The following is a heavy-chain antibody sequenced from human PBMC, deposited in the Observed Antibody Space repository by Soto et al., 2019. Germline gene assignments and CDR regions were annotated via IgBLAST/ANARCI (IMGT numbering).Heavy chain of an antibody. V-gene: IGHV1-24*01. CDR2: FDPEDGET. D-gene: IGHD6-13*01. J-gene: IGHJ4*02. CDR1: GYTLTELS. Sequence: ASVKVSCKVSGYTLTELSMHWVRQAPGKGLEWMGGFDPEDGETIYAQKFQGRVTMTEDTSTDTAYMELSSLRSEDTAVYYCATASTIAAAGLFDYWGQGTPVTVSS. CDR3: ATASTIAAAGLFDY.